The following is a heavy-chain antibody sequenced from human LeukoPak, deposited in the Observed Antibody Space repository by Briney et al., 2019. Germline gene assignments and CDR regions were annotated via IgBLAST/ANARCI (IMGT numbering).Heavy chain of an antibody. CDR2: IYSGGST. J-gene: IGHJ6*02. CDR3: ARSRVFEAYGMDV. V-gene: IGHV3-53*01. D-gene: IGHD6-13*01. CDR1: GFTVSSNY. Sequence: GGSLRLSCVASGFTVSSNYMSWVRQAPGKGLEWVSVIYSGGSTYYADSVKGRFTISRDNSKNTLYLQMNSLRAEDTAVYYCARSRVFEAYGMDVWGQGTTVTVSS.